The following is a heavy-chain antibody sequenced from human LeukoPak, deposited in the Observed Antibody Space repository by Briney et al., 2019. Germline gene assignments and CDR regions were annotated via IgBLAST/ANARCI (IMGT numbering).Heavy chain of an antibody. Sequence: ASVTVSCKASGGTFSSYAISWVRQAPGQGLEWMGGTIPIFGTANYAQKFQGRVTITTDESTSTAYMELSSLRSEDTAVYYCAREGMEITGTHAARLDYWGQGTLVTVSS. V-gene: IGHV1-69*05. CDR2: TIPIFGTA. D-gene: IGHD1-7*01. CDR3: AREGMEITGTHAARLDY. J-gene: IGHJ4*02. CDR1: GGTFSSYA.